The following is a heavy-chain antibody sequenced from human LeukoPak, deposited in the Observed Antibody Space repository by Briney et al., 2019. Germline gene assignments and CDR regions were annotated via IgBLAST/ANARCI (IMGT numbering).Heavy chain of an antibody. CDR3: ARDQSAGYSSSGSSSWGRLGD. Sequence: GRSLRLSCAASGFTFSSFAFHWVRQAPGKGLEWVAVISHDGSDTFYADSVKGRFTISRDNSKNTLYLQMSSLRAEDTAVYFCARDQSAGYSSSGSSSWGRLGDWGQGTLVTVSS. CDR1: GFTFSSFA. J-gene: IGHJ4*02. D-gene: IGHD6-13*01. V-gene: IGHV3-30-3*01. CDR2: ISHDGSDT.